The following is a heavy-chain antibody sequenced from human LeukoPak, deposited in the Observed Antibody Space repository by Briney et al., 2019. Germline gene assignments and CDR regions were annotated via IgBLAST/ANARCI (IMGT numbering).Heavy chain of an antibody. V-gene: IGHV3-33*01. Sequence: GGTLSLSCAASRFTFSNYGMHWVRQVPGKGLEWVAVIWYDGSNTYYTDSVNGRFTISRDNSKNMLYLQMNSLRADDTAVYYCARAYRIRRREYYFDYWGQGTLAAVSS. D-gene: IGHD6-6*01. CDR1: RFTFSNYG. CDR2: IWYDGSNT. CDR3: ARAYRIRRREYYFDY. J-gene: IGHJ4*02.